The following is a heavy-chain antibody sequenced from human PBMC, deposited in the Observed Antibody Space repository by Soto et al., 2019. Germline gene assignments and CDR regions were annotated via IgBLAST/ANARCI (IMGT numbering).Heavy chain of an antibody. D-gene: IGHD4-17*01. CDR2: ISGSGGST. J-gene: IGHJ6*03. Sequence: GGSLRLSCAASGFTFSSYAMSWVRQAPGKGLEWVSAISGSGGSTYYADSVKGRFTISRDNSKNTLYLQMNSLRAEDTAVYYCAKGPGHYGDEGQFGYYYYYMDVWGKGTTVTVSS. V-gene: IGHV3-23*01. CDR1: GFTFSSYA. CDR3: AKGPGHYGDEGQFGYYYYYMDV.